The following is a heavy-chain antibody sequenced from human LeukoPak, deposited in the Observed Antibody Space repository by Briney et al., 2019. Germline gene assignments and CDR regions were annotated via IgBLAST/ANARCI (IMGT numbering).Heavy chain of an antibody. J-gene: IGHJ6*03. Sequence: PGGSLRLSCAASGFTFSSYAMHWVRQAPGKGLEWVAVISYDGSNKYYADSVKGRFTISRDNSKNTLYLQMNSLRAEDTAVYYCAKDPIVVGNYYYYYMDVWGKGTTVTISS. D-gene: IGHD3-22*01. CDR3: AKDPIVVGNYYYYYMDV. V-gene: IGHV3-30*04. CDR2: ISYDGSNK. CDR1: GFTFSSYA.